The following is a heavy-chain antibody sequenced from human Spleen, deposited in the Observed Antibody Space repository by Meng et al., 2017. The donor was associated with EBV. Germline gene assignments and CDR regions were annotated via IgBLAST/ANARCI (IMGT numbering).Heavy chain of an antibody. CDR3: ARGPIYYDSSGYYSDY. CDR2: IYHSGNI. Sequence: GELQESGPGLVKPSGTLSLTCAFSGGSISSSNWWSWVRQPPGKGLEWIGEIYHSGNINYNPSLKSRVTISVDKSKNQFSLKLSSVTAADTAVYYCARGPIYYDSSGYYSDYWGQGTLVTVSS. J-gene: IGHJ4*02. CDR1: GGSISSSNW. V-gene: IGHV4-4*02. D-gene: IGHD3-22*01.